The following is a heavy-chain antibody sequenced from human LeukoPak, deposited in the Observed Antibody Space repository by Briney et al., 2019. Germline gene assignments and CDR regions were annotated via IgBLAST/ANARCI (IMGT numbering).Heavy chain of an antibody. CDR1: GVLFGSYS. D-gene: IGHD2-15*01. J-gene: IGHJ6*03. CDR3: ARFGGGSCSGSSCYDYYVDA. V-gene: IGHV3-21*01. CDR2: IIITISYI. Sequence: GGSLRLSCAASGVLFGSYSGICVRETPGGGLGWGSSIIITISYIFYADSLKGRFTISRDNAKNTLYLKMNSMRAEDTAVYFCARFGGGSCSGSSCYDYYVDAWGKGPTVTVSS.